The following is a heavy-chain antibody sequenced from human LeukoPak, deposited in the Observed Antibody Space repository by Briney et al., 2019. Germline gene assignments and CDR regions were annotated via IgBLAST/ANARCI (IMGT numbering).Heavy chain of an antibody. D-gene: IGHD1-26*01. CDR1: GFTFSNAW. CDR3: TTIWGATRLAFDY. CDR2: IKSKTDGGTT. Sequence: GGSLRLSCAASGFTFSNAWMSWVRQAPGKGPEWVGRIKSKTDGGTTDYAAPVKGRFTISRDDSKNTLYLQMNSLKTEDTAVYYCTTIWGATRLAFDYWGQGTLVTVSS. J-gene: IGHJ4*02. V-gene: IGHV3-15*01.